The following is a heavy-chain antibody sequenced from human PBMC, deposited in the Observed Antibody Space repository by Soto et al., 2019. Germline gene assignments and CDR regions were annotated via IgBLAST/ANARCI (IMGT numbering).Heavy chain of an antibody. V-gene: IGHV1-18*01. CDR1: GYTFTSYG. D-gene: IGHD5-18*01. J-gene: IGHJ6*02. CDR2: ISAYNGNT. CDR3: ARDYRIKLWPDYHYYYGMDV. Sequence: GASVKVSCKASGYTFTSYGISWVRQAPGQGLEWMGWISAYNGNTNYAQKLQGRVTMATDTSTSTAYMELRSLRSDDTAVYYCARDYRIKLWPDYHYYYGMDVWGQGTTVTVSS.